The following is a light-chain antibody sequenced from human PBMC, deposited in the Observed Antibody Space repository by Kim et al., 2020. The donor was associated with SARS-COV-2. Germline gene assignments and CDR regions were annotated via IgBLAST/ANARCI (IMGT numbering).Light chain of an antibody. CDR3: QSADSSGTYVV. CDR1: QVPRQY. V-gene: IGLV3-25*03. CDR2: KDS. J-gene: IGLJ2*01. Sequence: PGKSARITCHGDQVPRQYAYWDQQKPVQAPGLGIYKDSERPSGIPERFSGSSSETTVTLTISGVQAEDEADYYCQSADSSGTYVVFGGGTQLTVL.